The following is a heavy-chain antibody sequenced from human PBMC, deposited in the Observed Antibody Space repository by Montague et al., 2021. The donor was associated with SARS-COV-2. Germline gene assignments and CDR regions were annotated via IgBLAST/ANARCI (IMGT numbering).Heavy chain of an antibody. CDR2: ISSSGSTI. D-gene: IGHD6-13*01. J-gene: IGHJ4*02. V-gene: IGHV3-48*03. Sequence: SLRLSCAASGFTFSSYEMNWVRQAPGKGLEWVSYISSSGSTIYYADSVKGRFTISRDNAKNSLYLQMNNLRAEDTAICYCARATTFLPSAGFYFDHWGQGTLVTVSS. CDR1: GFTFSSYE. CDR3: ARATTFLPSAGFYFDH.